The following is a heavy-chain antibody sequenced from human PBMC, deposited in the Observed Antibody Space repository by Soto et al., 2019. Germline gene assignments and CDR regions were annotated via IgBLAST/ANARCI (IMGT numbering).Heavy chain of an antibody. CDR3: ARRLTKTVSALGY. J-gene: IGHJ4*02. Sequence: GGYLRLSCSASGFTFTSFAIHWVRQAPGKGLEWVAVISENGVNKYSAESVRGRFVISRDNSKNTVELEMNSLRPEDTAIYFCARRLTKTVSALGYWGQGTLVTVSS. D-gene: IGHD1-20*01. CDR1: GFTFTSFA. CDR2: ISENGVNK. V-gene: IGHV3-30*09.